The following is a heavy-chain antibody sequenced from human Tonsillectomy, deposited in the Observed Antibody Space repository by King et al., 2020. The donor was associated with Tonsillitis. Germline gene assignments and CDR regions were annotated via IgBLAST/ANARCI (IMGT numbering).Heavy chain of an antibody. V-gene: IGHV3-23*04. CDR2: ISGSGGNT. J-gene: IGHJ3*02. CDR1: GFTFSSFA. Sequence: VQLVESGGGLVQPGGSLRLSCAASGFTFSSFAMSWVRQAPVKGLEWVSTISGSGGNTYYADSVKGRFTISRDNSKNTLFLQMNSLRAEDTAMYYCAKDLFYYDSSAYYSDAFDIWGQGTMVTVSS. CDR3: AKDLFYYDSSAYYSDAFDI. D-gene: IGHD3-22*01.